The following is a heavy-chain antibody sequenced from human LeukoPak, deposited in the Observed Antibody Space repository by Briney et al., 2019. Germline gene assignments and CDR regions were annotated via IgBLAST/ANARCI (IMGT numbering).Heavy chain of an antibody. V-gene: IGHV3-21*01. J-gene: IGHJ4*02. CDR1: EFTFSSYT. D-gene: IGHD4-17*01. Sequence: GGSLRLSCAASEFTFSSYTMNWVRQAPGKGLEWVSSISSSTSYIYYADSVKGRFTISRDNAKNSLYLQMNSLRAEDTAVYYCARDRYGDYSIDYWGQGTLVTVSS. CDR2: ISSSTSYI. CDR3: ARDRYGDYSIDY.